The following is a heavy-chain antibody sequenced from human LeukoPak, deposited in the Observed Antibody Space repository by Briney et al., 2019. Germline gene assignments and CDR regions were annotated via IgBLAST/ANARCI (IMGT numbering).Heavy chain of an antibody. V-gene: IGHV4-4*07. CDR2: IYTSGST. J-gene: IGHJ5*02. D-gene: IGHD2-2*01. CDR1: GGSISSYY. Sequence: SETLSLTCTVSGGSISSYYWSWIRQPAGKGLEWIGRIYTSGSTNYNPSLKSRITISVDTSKNQFSLKVTSVTAADTAVYYCAREVPAGHSWFDPWGQGILVTVSS. CDR3: AREVPAGHSWFDP.